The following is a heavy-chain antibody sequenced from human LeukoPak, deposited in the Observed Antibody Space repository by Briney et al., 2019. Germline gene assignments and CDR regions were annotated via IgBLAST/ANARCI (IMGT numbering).Heavy chain of an antibody. CDR1: GFTFSSYA. J-gene: IGHJ6*02. CDR3: AKWSSGWYSDYYGMDV. CDR2: ISGSGGST. D-gene: IGHD6-19*01. Sequence: PGGSLRLSCAASGFTFSSYAMSWVRQAPGKGLEWVSAISGSGGSTYYADSVKGRFTISRDNSKNTLYLQTNSLRAEDTAVYYCAKWSSGWYSDYYGMDVWGQGTTVTVSS. V-gene: IGHV3-23*01.